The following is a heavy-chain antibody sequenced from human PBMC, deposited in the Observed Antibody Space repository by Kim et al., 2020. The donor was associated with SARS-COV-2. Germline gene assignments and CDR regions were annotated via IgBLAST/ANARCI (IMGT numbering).Heavy chain of an antibody. CDR2: IYHSGST. Sequence: SETLSLTCAVSGGSISSGGYSWSWIRQPPGKGLEWIGYIYHSGSTYYNPSLKSRVTISVDRSKNQFSLKLSSVTAADTAVYYCARGGITGTLGYWGQGTLVTVSS. CDR1: GGSISSGGYS. D-gene: IGHD1-20*01. CDR3: ARGGITGTLGY. V-gene: IGHV4-30-2*01. J-gene: IGHJ4*02.